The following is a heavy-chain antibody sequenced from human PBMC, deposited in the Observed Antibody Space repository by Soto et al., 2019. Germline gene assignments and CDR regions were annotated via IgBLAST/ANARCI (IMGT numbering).Heavy chain of an antibody. J-gene: IGHJ6*03. Sequence: SETLSLTCTVSGGSISSSSYYWGWIRQPPGKGLEWIGSIYYSGSTYYNPSLKSRVTISVDTSKNQFSLKLSSVTAADTAVYYCARHAPYCSGGSCYSDYYYYYMDVWGKGTTVTVSS. D-gene: IGHD2-15*01. CDR2: IYYSGST. CDR3: ARHAPYCSGGSCYSDYYYYYMDV. V-gene: IGHV4-39*01. CDR1: GGSISSSSYY.